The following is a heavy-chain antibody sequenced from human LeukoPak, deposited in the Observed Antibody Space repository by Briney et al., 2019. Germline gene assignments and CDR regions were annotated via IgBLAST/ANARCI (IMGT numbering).Heavy chain of an antibody. Sequence: PGGSLRLSCAASGFTFSSYSMNWVRQAPGKGLEWVSSISSSSSYIYYADSVKGRFTISRDNAKISLYLQMNSLRAEDTAVYYCARDLGIAAAGGYWGQGTLVTVSS. CDR3: ARDLGIAAAGGY. V-gene: IGHV3-21*01. J-gene: IGHJ4*02. D-gene: IGHD6-13*01. CDR2: ISSSSSYI. CDR1: GFTFSSYS.